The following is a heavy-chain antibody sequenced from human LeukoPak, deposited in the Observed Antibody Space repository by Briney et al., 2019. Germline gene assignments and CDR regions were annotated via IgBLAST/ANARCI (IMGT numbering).Heavy chain of an antibody. CDR2: ISYDGSNK. J-gene: IGHJ4*02. Sequence: GGSLRLSCAASGFTFSSYAMHWARQAPGKGLEWVAVISYDGSNKYYADSVKGRFTISRDNSKNTLYLQMNSLRAEDTAVYYCAAQQMATFDYWGQGTLVTVSS. CDR3: AAQQMATFDY. V-gene: IGHV3-30-3*01. D-gene: IGHD6-13*01. CDR1: GFTFSSYA.